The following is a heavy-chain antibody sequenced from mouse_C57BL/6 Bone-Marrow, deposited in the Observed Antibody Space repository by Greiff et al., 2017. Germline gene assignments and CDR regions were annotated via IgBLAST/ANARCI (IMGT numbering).Heavy chain of an antibody. Sequence: VQLQQSGAELVRPGASVKLSCTASGFNIKDDYMHWVKQRPEQGLEWIGWIDPENGDTEYASKFQGKATITADTSSNTAYLQLSSLTSEDPAVYYCSSYYCGSSYFAYWGQGTLVTVSS. J-gene: IGHJ3*01. V-gene: IGHV14-4*01. CDR2: IDPENGDT. D-gene: IGHD1-1*01. CDR1: GFNIKDDY. CDR3: SSYYCGSSYFAY.